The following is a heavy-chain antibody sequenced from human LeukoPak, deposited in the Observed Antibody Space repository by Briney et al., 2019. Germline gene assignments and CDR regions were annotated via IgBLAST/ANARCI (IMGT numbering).Heavy chain of an antibody. CDR3: ARFSGGSSGY. J-gene: IGHJ4*02. CDR1: RGTFSSYA. V-gene: IGHV1-69*04. Sequence: ASVKVSCKASRGTFSSYAISWVRQAPGQGLEWMGRIIPILGIANYAQKFQGRVTITADKSTSTAYMELSSLRSEDTAVYYCARFSGGSSGYWGQGTLVTVSS. D-gene: IGHD1-26*01. CDR2: IIPILGIA.